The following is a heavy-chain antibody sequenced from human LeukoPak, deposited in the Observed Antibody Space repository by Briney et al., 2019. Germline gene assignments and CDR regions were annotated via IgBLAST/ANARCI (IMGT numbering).Heavy chain of an antibody. CDR2: ISAYNGNT. V-gene: IGHV1-18*01. CDR1: GYTFTSYG. CDR3: ARGSPPFNIGDY. D-gene: IGHD2/OR15-2a*01. J-gene: IGHJ4*02. Sequence: ASVKVSCKASGYTFTSYGISWVRQAPGQGLEWMGWISAYNGNTNYAQKLQGRVTMTTDTSTSTAYMELRSLRPGDTAVYYCARGSPPFNIGDYWGQGTLVTVSS.